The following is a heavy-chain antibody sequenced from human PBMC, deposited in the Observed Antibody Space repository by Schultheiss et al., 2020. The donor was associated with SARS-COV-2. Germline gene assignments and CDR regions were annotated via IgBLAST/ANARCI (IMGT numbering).Heavy chain of an antibody. J-gene: IGHJ4*02. Sequence: GGSLRLSCAASGFTVSSNYMSWVRQAPGKGLEWVSYISSSGSTIYYADSVKGRFTISRDNAKNSLYLQMNSLRAEDTAVYYCARDHRSDDYGDYQSSPDYWGQGTLVTVSS. D-gene: IGHD4-17*01. CDR1: GFTVSSNY. CDR3: ARDHRSDDYGDYQSSPDY. V-gene: IGHV3-11*04. CDR2: ISSSGSTI.